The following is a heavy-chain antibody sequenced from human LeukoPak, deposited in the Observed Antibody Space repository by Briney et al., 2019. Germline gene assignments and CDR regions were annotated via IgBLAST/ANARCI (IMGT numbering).Heavy chain of an antibody. Sequence: SGGSLRLSCAASGFPFSRHAMSWVRQAPGKGLECVSVISDSGDRTYYAESVKGRFTISRDNSKNSLYLQMNSLRAEDTAVYYCVKGHSAYGKGYDCWGQGTM. D-gene: IGHD5-12*01. CDR3: VKGHSAYGKGYDC. V-gene: IGHV3-23*01. CDR1: GFPFSRHA. CDR2: ISDSGDRT. J-gene: IGHJ4*02.